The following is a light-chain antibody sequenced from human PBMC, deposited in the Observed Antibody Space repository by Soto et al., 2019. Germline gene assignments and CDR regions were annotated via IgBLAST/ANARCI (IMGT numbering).Light chain of an antibody. CDR2: GAS. CDR1: QSISSL. Sequence: EIALTQSPVTLSVSQGARAALSGRASQSISSLLAWYQQKPGQAPRLLIYGASARATGIPARFSGSGSGTEFTLTISSLQSEDFAVYYCQQYNLWPRTFGQGTKV. V-gene: IGKV3-15*01. J-gene: IGKJ1*01. CDR3: QQYNLWPRT.